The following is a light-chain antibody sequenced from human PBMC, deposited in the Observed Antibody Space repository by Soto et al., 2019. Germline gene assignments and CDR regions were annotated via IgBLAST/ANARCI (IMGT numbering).Light chain of an antibody. Sequence: EIVMTQSPATLSVSPGERATLSCTASESVTTNLAWYQQNPGQPPRLLIYGASTRATGIPARFSGSGSGTEFTLTISSLQSEDFAVYYCQQYQKWPILTFGQGTRLEIK. J-gene: IGKJ5*01. V-gene: IGKV3-15*01. CDR3: QQYQKWPILT. CDR2: GAS. CDR1: ESVTTN.